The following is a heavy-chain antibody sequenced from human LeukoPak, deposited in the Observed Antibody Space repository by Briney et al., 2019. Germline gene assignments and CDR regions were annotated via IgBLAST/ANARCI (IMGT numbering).Heavy chain of an antibody. D-gene: IGHD4-23*01. CDR1: RFTFSSYA. V-gene: IGHV3-23*01. J-gene: IGHJ4*02. CDR3: AKDLGDYGGNSDLNY. CDR2: ISGRGDNT. Sequence: GGSLRLSCAASRFTFSSYAMSWVRQAPGKGLEWVSAISGRGDNTYYADSVKGQFTISRDNSKNTLYLQMNSLRAEDTAVYYCAKDLGDYGGNSDLNYWGQGTLVTVSS.